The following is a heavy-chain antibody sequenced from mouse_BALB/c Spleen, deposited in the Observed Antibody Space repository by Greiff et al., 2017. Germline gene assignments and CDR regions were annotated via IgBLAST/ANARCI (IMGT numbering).Heavy chain of an antibody. CDR3: ARYPFITGYFDD. J-gene: IGHJ2*01. CDR2: ISYSGST. D-gene: IGHD1-1*01. V-gene: IGHV3-8*02. Sequence: EVKVEESGPSLVKPSQTLSLTCSVTGDSITSGYWNWIRKFPGNKLEYMGYISYSGSTYYNPSLKSRISITRDTSKNQYYLQLNSVTTEDTATYYCARYPFITGYFDDWGQGTTLTVSS. CDR1: GDSITSGY.